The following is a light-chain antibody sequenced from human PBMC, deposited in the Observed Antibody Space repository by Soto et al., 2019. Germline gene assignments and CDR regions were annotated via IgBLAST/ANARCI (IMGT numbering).Light chain of an antibody. CDR1: SSNIGNNY. CDR2: DNN. V-gene: IGLV1-51*01. Sequence: QSVLTQPPSVSAAPGQKVTIYCSGSSSNIGNNYVSWYQQLPGTAPKLLIYDNNKRPSGIPDRFSGSKSGTSATLGITGRQTGDEADYYCGTWDSSLSAGVFGGGTKVTVL. J-gene: IGLJ2*01. CDR3: GTWDSSLSAGV.